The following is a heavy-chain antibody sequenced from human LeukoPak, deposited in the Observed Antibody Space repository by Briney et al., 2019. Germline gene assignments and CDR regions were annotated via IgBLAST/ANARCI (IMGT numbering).Heavy chain of an antibody. CDR3: ARHTLVHASSNWHFGS. Sequence: PSETLSLTCAVYGGSFSGYYWSWIRQPPGKGLEWIGEINHSGSTNYNPSLKSRVTISVDTSKNQFSLQLNSVTPEDTAVYYCARHTLVHASSNWHFGSWGQGTLVTVSS. D-gene: IGHD6-13*01. CDR1: GGSFSGYY. J-gene: IGHJ4*02. CDR2: INHSGST. V-gene: IGHV4-34*01.